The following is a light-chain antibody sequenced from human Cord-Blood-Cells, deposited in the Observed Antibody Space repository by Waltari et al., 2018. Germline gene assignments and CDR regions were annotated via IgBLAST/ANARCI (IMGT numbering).Light chain of an antibody. Sequence: QPVLTQPPSSSASPGESARLTCTLPSDINVGSYNIYWYQQKPGSTPRYLLYYYSDSDKGQGSGVPSRFSGSKDASANTGILLISGLQSEDEADYYCMIWPSNAYWVFGGGTKLTVL. V-gene: IGLV5-37*01. CDR3: MIWPSNAYWV. CDR1: SDINVGSYN. CDR2: YYSDSDK. J-gene: IGLJ3*02.